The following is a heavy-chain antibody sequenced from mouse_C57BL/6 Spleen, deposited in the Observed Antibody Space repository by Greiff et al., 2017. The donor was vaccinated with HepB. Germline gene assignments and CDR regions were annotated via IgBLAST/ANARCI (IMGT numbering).Heavy chain of an antibody. CDR3: ARFPYDYDEGDWYFDV. J-gene: IGHJ1*03. Sequence: EVMLVESGGGLVQPGGSLSLSCAASGFTFTDYYMSWVRQPPGKALEWLGFIRNKANGYTTEYSASVKGRFTISRDNSQSILYLQMNALRAEDSATYYCARFPYDYDEGDWYFDVWGTGTTVTVSS. CDR2: IRNKANGYTT. D-gene: IGHD2-4*01. CDR1: GFTFTDYY. V-gene: IGHV7-3*01.